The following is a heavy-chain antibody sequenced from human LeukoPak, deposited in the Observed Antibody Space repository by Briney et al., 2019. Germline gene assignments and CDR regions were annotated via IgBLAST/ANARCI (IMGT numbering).Heavy chain of an antibody. J-gene: IGHJ4*02. D-gene: IGHD6-13*01. CDR2: IRTDGGEK. CDR3: ARIGYSTSWANFDY. CDR1: GFTFSGYA. V-gene: IGHV3-30*04. Sequence: GGSLRLSCAASGFTFSGYAMNWVRQAPGKGLEWVASIRTDGGEKYHADSVQGRFSISRDNSKNTLYLQMDSLRAEDTALYYCARIGYSTSWANFDYWGQGTLVTVSS.